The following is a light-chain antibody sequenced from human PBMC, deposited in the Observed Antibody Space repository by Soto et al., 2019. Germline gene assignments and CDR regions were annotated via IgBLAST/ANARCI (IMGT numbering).Light chain of an antibody. CDR3: QQYDNLPLT. V-gene: IGKV1-33*01. CDR1: QDIDNY. Sequence: DIQMTQSPSSLSASVGDRVTITCQARQDIDNYLNWYQQKPGKDPKLLIYDASDLETGVPSRFSGRGSGTDFTVTISSLQPEDFATYYCQQYDNLPLTFGGGTKVEIK. CDR2: DAS. J-gene: IGKJ4*01.